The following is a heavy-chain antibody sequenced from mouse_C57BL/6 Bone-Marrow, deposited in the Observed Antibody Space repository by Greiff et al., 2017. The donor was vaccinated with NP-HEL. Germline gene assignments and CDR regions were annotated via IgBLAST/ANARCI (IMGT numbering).Heavy chain of an antibody. Sequence: VQLQQSGAELVRPGASVTLSCKASGYTFTDYEMHWVKQTPVHGLEWIGAIDPETGGTAYNQKFKGKAILTADKSSSTAYMELRSLTSEDSAVYYCTREGTTVVERVYWYFDVWGTGTTVTVSS. CDR2: IDPETGGT. J-gene: IGHJ1*03. D-gene: IGHD1-1*01. CDR3: TREGTTVVERVYWYFDV. CDR1: GYTFTDYE. V-gene: IGHV1-15*01.